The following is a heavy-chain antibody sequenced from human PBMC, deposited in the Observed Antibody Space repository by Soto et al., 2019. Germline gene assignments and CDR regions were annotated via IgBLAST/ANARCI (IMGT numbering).Heavy chain of an antibody. CDR2: ISSGGSTI. V-gene: IGHV3-48*02. CDR3: ARLGSGYYSPFES. D-gene: IGHD3-22*01. Sequence: EVQLVESGGGLVQPGGSLRLSCAASGFTFGSYSMNWVRQAPGKGLEWVSHISSGGSTIYYADSVKGGFTISRDNAENSLYLQMNSLRDEDTAVYYCARLGSGYYSPFESWGQGTLVTVS. CDR1: GFTFGSYS. J-gene: IGHJ4*02.